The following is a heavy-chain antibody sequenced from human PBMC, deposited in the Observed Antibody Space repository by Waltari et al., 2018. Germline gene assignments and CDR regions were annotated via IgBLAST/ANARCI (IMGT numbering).Heavy chain of an antibody. V-gene: IGHV3-11*01. CDR2: ISSFATTI. J-gene: IGHJ5*02. Sequence: QKQLVESGGGWVKPGGSLTLSCAASGFPFRDYSMTWVRQAPGKGLEWIAIISSFATTIDYADSLKGRFTISRDNANSSVYLQIVSLRPDDTAVYYCARGRQQLIPWGQGTLVTVSS. CDR3: ARGRQQLIP. CDR1: GFPFRDYS. D-gene: IGHD6-13*01.